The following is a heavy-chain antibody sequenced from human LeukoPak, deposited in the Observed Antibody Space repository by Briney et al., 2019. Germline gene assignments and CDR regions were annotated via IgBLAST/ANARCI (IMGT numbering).Heavy chain of an antibody. CDR3: ARDGHYYGSGSYYRDYYYYGMDV. CDR2: ISSNGGST. J-gene: IGHJ6*02. CDR1: GFTFSSYA. V-gene: IGHV3-64*01. D-gene: IGHD3-10*01. Sequence: GGSLRLSCAASGFTFSSYAMHWVRQAPGKGLEYVSAISSNGGSTYYANSMKGRFTISRDNSKNTLYLQMGSLRAEDMAVYYCARDGHYYGSGSYYRDYYYYGMDVWGQGTTVTVSS.